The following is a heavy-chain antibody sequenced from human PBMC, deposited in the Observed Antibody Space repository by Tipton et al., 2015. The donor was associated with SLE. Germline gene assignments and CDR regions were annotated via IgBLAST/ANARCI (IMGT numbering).Heavy chain of an antibody. J-gene: IGHJ6*03. CDR2: IDHFGNT. V-gene: IGHV4-34*01. Sequence: TLSLTCAVYGGSFSGYYWNWIRQPPGKELEWIGEIDHFGNTNYNPSLKSRVTVSVDTSKNQFSLKLSSVTAADTAVYYCARVSGGIAYMDVWGKGTTVTFSS. CDR3: ARVSGGIAYMDV. D-gene: IGHD6-13*01. CDR1: GGSFSGYY.